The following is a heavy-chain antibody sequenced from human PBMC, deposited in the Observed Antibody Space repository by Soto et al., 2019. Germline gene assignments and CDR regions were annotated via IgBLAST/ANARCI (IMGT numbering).Heavy chain of an antibody. J-gene: IGHJ5*02. CDR1: GGSVNGYY. V-gene: IGHV4-34*01. Sequence: SETLSLTCAVYGGSVNGYYWNWIRQPPRKGLAWIGEINHSGGTHYNPSLKSRVTMSVDTSKNQFSLRLSSVTAADTAIYYCATRITVFGLLIPPFDPWGQGTQVTVSS. CDR3: ATRITVFGLLIPPFDP. D-gene: IGHD3-3*01. CDR2: INHSGGT.